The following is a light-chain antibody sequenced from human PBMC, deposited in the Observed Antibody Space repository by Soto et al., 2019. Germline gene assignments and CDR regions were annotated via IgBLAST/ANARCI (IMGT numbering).Light chain of an antibody. CDR3: QQHISLPYT. V-gene: IGKV4-1*01. J-gene: IGKJ2*01. CDR1: QSVVHSFNNKNY. CDR2: WAS. Sequence: DIVMTQSPDSRAVSLGERATVSCKSSQSVVHSFNNKNYLAWYQVKPGQPPKLLISWASTRESGVPDRFSGSGSETEFTLTINSLQAEDVAVYYCQQHISLPYTFGQGTKMEIK.